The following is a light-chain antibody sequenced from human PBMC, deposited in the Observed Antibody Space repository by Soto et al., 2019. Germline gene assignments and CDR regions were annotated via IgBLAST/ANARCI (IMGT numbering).Light chain of an antibody. CDR3: QQYNNWPQT. V-gene: IGKV3-15*01. CDR1: QSITSD. CDR2: DAS. J-gene: IGKJ1*01. Sequence: EIVMTQSPATLSVSPGERATLSCRASQSITSDLAWYQQQPGQAPRLLIYDASTRATGIPARFSGSGSGTEFTLTISSLQSEDFAIYYCQQYNNWPQTFGQGTKVEIK.